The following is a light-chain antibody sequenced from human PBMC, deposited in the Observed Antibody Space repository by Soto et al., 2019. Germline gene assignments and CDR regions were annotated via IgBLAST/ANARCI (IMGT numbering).Light chain of an antibody. V-gene: IGKV3-20*01. CDR1: QSVSSSY. CDR3: QQYGTSWGT. Sequence: EIVLTQSPGTLSLSPGERATLSCRASQSVSSSYLAWYQQKPGQAPRLLIYGASSRATGIPDRFSVSGSGTEFTLTISRLEPEDCAVYYCQQYGTSWGTFGQGTKVEIK. CDR2: GAS. J-gene: IGKJ1*01.